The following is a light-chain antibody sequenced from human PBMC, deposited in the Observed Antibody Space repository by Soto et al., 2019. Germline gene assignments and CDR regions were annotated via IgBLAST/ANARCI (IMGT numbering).Light chain of an antibody. CDR3: SSYVVSYSWV. CDR1: VGL. Sequence: QPASVSGSPGQSITISCTGTVGLVSWYQQHPGKVPKLIIYDDTKRPSGVSSRFSGSKSGNTASLTISGLQTEDEADYYCSSYVVSYSWVFGGGTKLTVL. J-gene: IGLJ3*02. CDR2: DDT. V-gene: IGLV2-23*01.